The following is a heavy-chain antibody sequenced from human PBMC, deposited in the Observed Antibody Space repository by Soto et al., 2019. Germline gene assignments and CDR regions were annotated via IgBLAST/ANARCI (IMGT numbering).Heavy chain of an antibody. CDR2: ISYDGSNK. J-gene: IGHJ4*02. CDR3: ERDSGYYYFDY. CDR1: GFTFSSYA. D-gene: IGHD3-22*01. Sequence: GGSLRLSCAASGFTFSSYAMHWVRQAPGKGLEWVAVISYDGSNKYYADSVKGRFTISRDNSKNTLYLQMNSLRAEDTAVYYCERDSGYYYFDYWGQGTLVTVSS. V-gene: IGHV3-30-3*01.